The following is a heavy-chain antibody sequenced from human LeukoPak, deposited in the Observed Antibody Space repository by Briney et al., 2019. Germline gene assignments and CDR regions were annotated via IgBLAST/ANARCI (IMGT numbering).Heavy chain of an antibody. J-gene: IGHJ2*01. CDR2: ISGSGGST. V-gene: IGHV3-23*01. Sequence: GGSLRLSCAASGFTFSSYAMSWVRQAPGKGLEWVSGISGSGGSTYYADSVKGRFTISRDNAKNSLYLQMNSLRAEDTAVYYCARQDDYGLWYFDLWGRGTLVTVSS. D-gene: IGHD4-17*01. CDR3: ARQDDYGLWYFDL. CDR1: GFTFSSYA.